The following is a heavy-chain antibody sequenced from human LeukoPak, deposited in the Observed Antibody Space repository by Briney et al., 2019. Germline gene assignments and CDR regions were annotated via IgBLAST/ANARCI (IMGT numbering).Heavy chain of an antibody. CDR1: GFTFSSYW. V-gene: IGHV3-7*01. Sequence: GGSLRLSCAASGFTFSSYWMSWVRQAPGKGLEWVANIKQDGSEKYYVDSVKGRFTISRDNAKNSLYLQMNSLRAEDTAVYYCARDKYYDSSGYYLQKPFDYWGQGTLVTVSS. J-gene: IGHJ4*02. CDR2: IKQDGSEK. D-gene: IGHD3-22*01. CDR3: ARDKYYDSSGYYLQKPFDY.